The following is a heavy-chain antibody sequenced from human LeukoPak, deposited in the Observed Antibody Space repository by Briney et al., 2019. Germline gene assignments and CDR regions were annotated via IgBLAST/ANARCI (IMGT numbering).Heavy chain of an antibody. CDR3: ARYYYDSSGYYYPFDY. V-gene: IGHV3-21*01. CDR2: ISSSSSYI. Sequence: GGSLRLSCAASGFTFSSYSMDWVRQAPGKGLEWVSSISSSSSYIYYADSVKGRFTISRDDAKNSLYLQMNSLRAEDTAVYYCARYYYDSSGYYYPFDYWGQGTLVTVSS. D-gene: IGHD3-22*01. CDR1: GFTFSSYS. J-gene: IGHJ4*02.